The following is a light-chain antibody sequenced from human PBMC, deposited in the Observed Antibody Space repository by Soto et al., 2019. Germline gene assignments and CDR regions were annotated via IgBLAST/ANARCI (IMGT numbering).Light chain of an antibody. Sequence: QSALTQPASVSGSPGQSITLSCTGTTSDVGGYHFVSWYQQHPGKAPKLMIYEVTNRPSGVSDRFSGSKSGNTASLTISGLPAEDEADYYCYSYTTTSTYVFGSGTKLTVL. CDR2: EVT. CDR3: YSYTTTSTYV. J-gene: IGLJ1*01. CDR1: TSDVGGYHF. V-gene: IGLV2-14*01.